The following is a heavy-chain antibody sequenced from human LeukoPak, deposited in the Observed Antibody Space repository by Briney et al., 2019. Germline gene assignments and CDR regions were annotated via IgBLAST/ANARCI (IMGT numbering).Heavy chain of an antibody. J-gene: IGHJ4*02. Sequence: PSETLSLTCAVYGGSFSGYYWSWIRQPPGKGLEWIGYIYYSGSTYYNPSLKSRVTISVDTSKNQFSLKLSSVTAADTAVYYCAREGVVTDRKLDYWGQGTLVTVSS. CDR3: AREGVVTDRKLDY. CDR1: GGSFSGYY. CDR2: IYYSGST. V-gene: IGHV4-30-4*08. D-gene: IGHD2-21*02.